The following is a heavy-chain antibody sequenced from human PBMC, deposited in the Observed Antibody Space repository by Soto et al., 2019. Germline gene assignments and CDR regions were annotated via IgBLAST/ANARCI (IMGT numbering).Heavy chain of an antibody. V-gene: IGHV1-69*06. CDR3: AREYSSSVGMDV. CDR1: GGTFSSYA. Sequence: SVKVSCKASGGTFSSYAISWVRQAPGQGLEWMGGIIPIFGTANYAQKFQGRVTITADKSTSTAYMELSSLRSEDTAVYYCAREYSSSVGMDVWGQGNTGTVS. D-gene: IGHD6-6*01. CDR2: IIPIFGTA. J-gene: IGHJ6*02.